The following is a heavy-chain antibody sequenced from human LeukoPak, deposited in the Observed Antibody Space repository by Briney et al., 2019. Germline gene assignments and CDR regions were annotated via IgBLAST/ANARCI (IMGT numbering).Heavy chain of an antibody. Sequence: SETLSLTCTVSGGPISSYYWSWIRQPAGKGLEWIGRIYTSGSTNYNPSLKSRVTMSVDTSKNQFSLKLSSVTAADTAVYYCARDFTIFGVVTLYYFDYWGQGTLVTVSS. J-gene: IGHJ4*02. CDR1: GGPISSYY. CDR2: IYTSGST. CDR3: ARDFTIFGVVTLYYFDY. V-gene: IGHV4-4*07. D-gene: IGHD3-3*01.